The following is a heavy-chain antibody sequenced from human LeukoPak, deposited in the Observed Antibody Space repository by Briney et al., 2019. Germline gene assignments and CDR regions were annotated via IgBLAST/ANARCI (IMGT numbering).Heavy chain of an antibody. Sequence: GGSLRLSCAASGFTLSSYGMSWVRQAPGKGLEWVAGMSGNGASTSYADSVKGRFTISRDNSQKTVFLQMNSLRVEDTAVYYCARDYYDLSIWGQGTMVTVSS. CDR3: ARDYYDLSI. V-gene: IGHV3-23*01. CDR1: GFTLSSYG. CDR2: MSGNGAST. D-gene: IGHD3-22*01. J-gene: IGHJ3*02.